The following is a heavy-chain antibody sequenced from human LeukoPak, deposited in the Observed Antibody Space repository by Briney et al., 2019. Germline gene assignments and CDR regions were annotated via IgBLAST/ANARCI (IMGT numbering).Heavy chain of an antibody. CDR2: ISNSDGNT. CDR1: GFTFSSYA. D-gene: IGHD1-7*01. CDR3: ARAHNWKYGSFDF. V-gene: IGHV3-21*01. Sequence: PGGSLRLSCAASGFTFSSYAMSWVRQAPGKGLEWVSTISNSDGNTYYADSVKGRFTISRDNAKNSLYLQMNSLRAEDTAVYYCARAHNWKYGSFDFWGQGTLVTVSS. J-gene: IGHJ4*02.